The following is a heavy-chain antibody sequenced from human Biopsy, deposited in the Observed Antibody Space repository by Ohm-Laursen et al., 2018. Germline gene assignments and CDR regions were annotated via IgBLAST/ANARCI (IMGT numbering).Heavy chain of an antibody. CDR3: ARNTGWYGDLYYFDY. D-gene: IGHD6-19*01. V-gene: IGHV1-46*01. CDR2: INPRGSTT. J-gene: IGHJ4*02. Sequence: GASVKVSCKASGYSFTSYYMHWVRQAPGQGLEWMGMINPRGSTTSYPQIFQGRVTMTRDTSKSTVYMELSSLRSADTAVYFCARNTGWYGDLYYFDYWGQGTLVTVSS. CDR1: GYSFTSYY.